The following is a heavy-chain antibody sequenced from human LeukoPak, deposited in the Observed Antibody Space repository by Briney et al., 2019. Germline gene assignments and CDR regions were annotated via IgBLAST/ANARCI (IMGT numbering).Heavy chain of an antibody. D-gene: IGHD6-13*01. CDR2: ISSSGSTI. CDR3: ARCGSSSYYYYYMDV. Sequence: GGSLRLSCAASGFTFSSYAMSWVRQAPGKGLEWVSYISSSGSTIYYADSVKGRFTISRDNAKNSLYLQMNSLRAEDTAVYYCARCGSSSYYYYYMDVWGKGTTVTVSS. CDR1: GFTFSSYA. V-gene: IGHV3-48*04. J-gene: IGHJ6*03.